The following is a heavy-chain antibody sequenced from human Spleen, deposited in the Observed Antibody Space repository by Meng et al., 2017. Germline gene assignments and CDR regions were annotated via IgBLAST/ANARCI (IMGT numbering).Heavy chain of an antibody. Sequence: QVQLQESGPGRVKPSETLSLTCAVSGGSISSDTWWSWVRQPPGKGLEWIGEIYHTGSTNYNPSLRRRVTVSIDTSKNQFSLEVTSVTAADTAVYYCVRSSGWVRTGFDPWGQGTLVTVSS. CDR3: VRSSGWVRTGFDP. J-gene: IGHJ5*02. D-gene: IGHD6-19*01. CDR1: GGSISSDTW. CDR2: IYHTGST. V-gene: IGHV4-4*02.